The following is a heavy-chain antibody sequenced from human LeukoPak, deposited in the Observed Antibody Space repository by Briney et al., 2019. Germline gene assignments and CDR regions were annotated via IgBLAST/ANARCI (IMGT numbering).Heavy chain of an antibody. CDR1: GGPISSYY. Sequence: SETLSLTCTVSGGPISSYYWSWIRQPPGKGLEWIGYIYYSGSTNYNPSLKSRVTISVDTSKNQFSLKLSSVTAADTAVYYCARQSGHSYGNFDYWGQGTLVTVSS. J-gene: IGHJ4*02. CDR2: IYYSGST. CDR3: ARQSGHSYGNFDY. D-gene: IGHD5-18*01. V-gene: IGHV4-59*08.